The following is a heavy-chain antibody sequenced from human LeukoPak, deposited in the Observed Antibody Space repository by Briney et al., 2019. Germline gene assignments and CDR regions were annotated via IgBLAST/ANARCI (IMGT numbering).Heavy chain of an antibody. CDR3: ATSTMGALDY. CDR2: ISYDGSNK. V-gene: IGHV3-30*03. Sequence: GRSLRLSCAASGFTFSSYGMHWVRQAPGKGLEWVAVISYDGSNKYYADSVKGRFTISRDNSKNTLYLQMNSLRAEDTAVFYCATSTMGALDYWGQGTLVTVSS. D-gene: IGHD1-26*01. CDR1: GFTFSSYG. J-gene: IGHJ4*02.